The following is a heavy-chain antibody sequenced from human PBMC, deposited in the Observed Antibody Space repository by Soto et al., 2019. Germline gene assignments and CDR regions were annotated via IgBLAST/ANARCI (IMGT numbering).Heavy chain of an antibody. CDR2: ISFGGSEK. J-gene: IGHJ5*01. D-gene: IGHD1-1*01. CDR3: AKDSYNFGVPPHRWFDS. V-gene: IGHV3-30*18. CDR1: GFNFRSYG. Sequence: PGGSLRLSCAASGFNFRSYGMNWVRQAPGKGLEWVAVISFGGSEKDHADSVKGRFTISRDNSMDTLFLQMNSLTTEDTAVYYCAKDSYNFGVPPHRWFDSWGQGTLVTVSS.